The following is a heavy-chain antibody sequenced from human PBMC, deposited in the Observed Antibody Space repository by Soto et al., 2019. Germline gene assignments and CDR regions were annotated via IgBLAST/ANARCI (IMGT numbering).Heavy chain of an antibody. CDR1: GFSLSTSGVG. Sequence: SGPTLVNPTQTLTLPCTFSGFSLSTSGVGVGWIRQPPGKALEWLALIYWNDDKRYSPSLKSRLTITKDTSKNQVVLTMTNMDPVDTAKYYCARVCEIDYSFDSRGYYRDPNIDYSGQGTLVTVSS. J-gene: IGHJ4*02. V-gene: IGHV2-5*01. D-gene: IGHD3-22*01. CDR3: ARVCEIDYSFDSRGYYRDPNIDY. CDR2: IYWNDDK.